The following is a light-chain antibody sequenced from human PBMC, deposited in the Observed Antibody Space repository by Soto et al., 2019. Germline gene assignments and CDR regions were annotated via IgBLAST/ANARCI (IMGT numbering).Light chain of an antibody. CDR2: GDN. CDR1: GSSIGTNT. J-gene: IGLJ2*01. V-gene: IGLV1-44*01. CDR3: AAWDGSLNNVL. Sequence: QSVLTQPPSASETPGQRVTSSCSGSGSSIGTNTVNWYRQLPGTAPKLLIYGDNQRPSGVPDRFSGSKSGTSASLAISGLQSEDEADYYCAAWDGSLNNVLFGGGTNLTVL.